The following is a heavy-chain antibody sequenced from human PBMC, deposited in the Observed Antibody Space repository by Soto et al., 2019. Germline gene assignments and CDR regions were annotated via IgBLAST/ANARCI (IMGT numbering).Heavy chain of an antibody. Sequence: PGGSLRLSCAASGFTFSRYAMSWVRQAPGKGLECVSGISGSGGSTYYADSVKGRFTISRDNSKNTLYLQMNSLRAEDTAVYYCAKVTAVTGDFDYWGQGTLVTVSS. CDR3: AKVTAVTGDFDY. D-gene: IGHD6-19*01. V-gene: IGHV3-23*01. CDR2: ISGSGGST. J-gene: IGHJ4*02. CDR1: GFTFSRYA.